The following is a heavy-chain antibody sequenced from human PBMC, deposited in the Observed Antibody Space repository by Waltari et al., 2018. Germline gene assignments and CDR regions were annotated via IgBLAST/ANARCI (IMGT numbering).Heavy chain of an antibody. CDR2: ISSSSSTI. CDR1: GFTFSSYS. D-gene: IGHD4-17*01. J-gene: IGHJ3*02. V-gene: IGHV3-48*01. Sequence: EVQLVESGGGLVQPGGSLRLSCAASGFTFSSYSMNWVRQAPGKGLEWVSYISSSSSTIYYADSVKCRFTISRDNAKNSLYLQMNSLRAEDTAVYYCARDLGGDYFHDAFDIWGQGTMVIVSS. CDR3: ARDLGGDYFHDAFDI.